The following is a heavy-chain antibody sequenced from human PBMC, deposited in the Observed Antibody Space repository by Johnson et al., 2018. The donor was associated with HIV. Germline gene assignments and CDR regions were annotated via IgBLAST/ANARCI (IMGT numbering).Heavy chain of an antibody. CDR2: IRSKANSYAT. D-gene: IGHD6-19*01. Sequence: VQLVESGGGLVQPGGSLKLSCAASGFTFSGSAMHWVRQASGKGLEWVGRIRSKANSYATAYAASVKGRFTISRDNSMHTMYLQMNSLRAEDTAVYYCAGQVRAFDIWGQGTMVTVSS. CDR1: GFTFSGSA. CDR3: AGQVRAFDI. J-gene: IGHJ3*02. V-gene: IGHV3-73*01.